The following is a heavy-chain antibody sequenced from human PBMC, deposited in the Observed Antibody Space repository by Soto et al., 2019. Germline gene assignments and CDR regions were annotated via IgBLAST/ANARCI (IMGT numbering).Heavy chain of an antibody. J-gene: IGHJ1*01. CDR2: ISSSSSYI. V-gene: IGHV3-21*01. CDR1: GFTFSSYS. CDR3: ARDAGYSSIQN. Sequence: GGSLRLSCAASGFTFSSYSMNWVRQAPGKGLEWVSSISSSSSYIYYAASVKGRFTISRDNAKNSLYLQMNSLRAEDTAVYYCARDAGYSSIQNWGQGTLVTVSS. D-gene: IGHD6-13*01.